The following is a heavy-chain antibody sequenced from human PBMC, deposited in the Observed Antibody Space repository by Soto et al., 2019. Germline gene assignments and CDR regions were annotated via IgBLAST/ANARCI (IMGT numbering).Heavy chain of an antibody. CDR2: IYYSGST. CDR1: GGSVSSGSYY. Sequence: ETLSLTCTVSGGSVSSGSYYWSWIRQPPGKGLEWIGYIYYSGSTNYNPSLKSRVTISVDTSKNQFSLKLSSVTAADTAVYYCARSYDYVWGSYRSDAFDIWGQGTMVTVSS. D-gene: IGHD3-16*02. V-gene: IGHV4-61*01. J-gene: IGHJ3*02. CDR3: ARSYDYVWGSYRSDAFDI.